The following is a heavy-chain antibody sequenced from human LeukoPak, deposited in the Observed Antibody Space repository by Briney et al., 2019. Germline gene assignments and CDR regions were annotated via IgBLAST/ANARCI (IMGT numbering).Heavy chain of an antibody. CDR2: ISSSSSTI. Sequence: PGGSLRLSCAASGFTFSSYSMNWVRQAPGKGLEWVSSISSSSSTIYYADSVKGRFTISRDNAKNSLYLQMNSLRAEDTAVYYCARDPNYYYYYMDVWGKGTTVTVSS. CDR1: GFTFSSYS. J-gene: IGHJ6*03. D-gene: IGHD2-8*01. CDR3: ARDPNYYYYYMDV. V-gene: IGHV3-48*01.